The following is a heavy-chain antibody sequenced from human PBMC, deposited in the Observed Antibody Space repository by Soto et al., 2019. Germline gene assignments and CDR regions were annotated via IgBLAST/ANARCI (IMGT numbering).Heavy chain of an antibody. J-gene: IGHJ5*02. V-gene: IGHV3-48*03. CDR1: GFTFSSYE. CDR3: ARDSPIPFDP. CDR2: ISSSGSTI. Sequence: GGSLRLSCAASGFTFSSYEMNWVRQAPGKGLEWVSYISSSGSTIYYADSVKGRFTISRDNAKNSLYLQMNSLRAEDTAVYYCARDSPIPFDPWGQGTLVTVSS.